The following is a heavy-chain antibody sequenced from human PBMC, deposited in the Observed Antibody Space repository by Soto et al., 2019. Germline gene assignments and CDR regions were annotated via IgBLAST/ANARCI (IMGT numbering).Heavy chain of an antibody. CDR3: VRSGPPGAVDY. CDR1: GGSISYEYYH. Sequence: SETLSLTCTVSGGSISYEYYHWTWIRQSPGKGLEWVGYIHYSGSIIYNPSFKSRVTMSVDTSKNQFSLQLSSVTAADTAVYYCVRSGPPGAVDYWGQGTLVTVSS. J-gene: IGHJ4*02. D-gene: IGHD2-8*02. CDR2: IHYSGSI. V-gene: IGHV4-30-4*08.